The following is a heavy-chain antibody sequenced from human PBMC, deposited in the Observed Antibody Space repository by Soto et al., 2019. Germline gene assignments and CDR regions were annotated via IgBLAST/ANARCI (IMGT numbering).Heavy chain of an antibody. Sequence: GGSLRLSCAASGFTFSSYSMNWVRQAPGKGLEWVSSISSSSYIYYADSVKGRFTISRDNAKNSLYLQMNSLRAEDTAVYYCARDLFPHSYLAADTSGMEVWGQGTTVTVSS. CDR3: ARDLFPHSYLAADTSGMEV. J-gene: IGHJ6*02. V-gene: IGHV3-21*01. CDR1: GFTFSSYS. D-gene: IGHD2-21*01. CDR2: ISSSSYI.